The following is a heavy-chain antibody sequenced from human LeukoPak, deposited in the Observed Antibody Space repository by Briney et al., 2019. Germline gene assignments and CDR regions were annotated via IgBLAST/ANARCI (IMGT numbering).Heavy chain of an antibody. V-gene: IGHV3-23*01. CDR3: AKPGVGTLSVLPYYFDY. J-gene: IGHJ4*02. Sequence: GGSLRLSCAASGFTFSSYGMSWVRQAPGKGLEWVSAISGSGGSTYYADSVKGRFTISRDNSKNTLYLQMNSLRAEDTAVYYCAKPGVGTLSVLPYYFDYWGQGTLVTVSS. CDR1: GFTFSSYG. CDR2: ISGSGGST. D-gene: IGHD3-3*01.